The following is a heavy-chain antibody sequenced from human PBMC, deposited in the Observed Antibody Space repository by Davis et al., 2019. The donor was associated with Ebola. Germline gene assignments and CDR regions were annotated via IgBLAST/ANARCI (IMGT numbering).Heavy chain of an antibody. CDR2: IKTDGSTT. J-gene: IGHJ6*02. CDR1: GFTFSSYR. Sequence: GSLRLSCAASGFTFSSYRMIWVRQAPGKGLEWVARIKTDGSTTRYADSVKGRFTISRDNTNNTLYLQMNNLRGEDTAVYYCVRDTSHQLPHWLYYFYGMDVWGQGTTVTVSS. CDR3: VRDTSHQLPHWLYYFYGMDV. V-gene: IGHV3-74*01. D-gene: IGHD2-2*01.